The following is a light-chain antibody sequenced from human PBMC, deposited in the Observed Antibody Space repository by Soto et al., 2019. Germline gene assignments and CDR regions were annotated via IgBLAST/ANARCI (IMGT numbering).Light chain of an antibody. CDR1: QSISSW. V-gene: IGKV1-5*03. J-gene: IGKJ1*01. CDR2: KAS. Sequence: DIQMTQSPSTLSASVGDRVTITCRASQSISSWLAWYQQKPGRAPKLLIYKASSLESGVPSRFSGSGSGTEFTITISSLQPDDFATYYCQQYNNYWTFGQGTKLEIK. CDR3: QQYNNYWT.